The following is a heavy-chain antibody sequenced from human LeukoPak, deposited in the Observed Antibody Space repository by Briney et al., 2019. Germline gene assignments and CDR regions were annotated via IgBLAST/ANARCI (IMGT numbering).Heavy chain of an antibody. CDR1: GGSISSSNW. CDR3: AGIVGATSGAFDI. D-gene: IGHD1-26*01. J-gene: IGHJ3*02. V-gene: IGHV4-4*02. Sequence: PSETLSLTCAVSGGSISSSNWWSWVRQPPGKGLEWIGEIYHSGSTNYNPSLKSRVTISVDKSKNQFSLKLSSVTAADTAVYYCAGIVGATSGAFDIWGQGTMVTVSS. CDR2: IYHSGST.